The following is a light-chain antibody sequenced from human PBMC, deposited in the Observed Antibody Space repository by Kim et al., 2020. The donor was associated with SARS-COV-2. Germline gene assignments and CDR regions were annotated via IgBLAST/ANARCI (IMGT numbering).Light chain of an antibody. CDR1: QNIGTS. V-gene: IGKV1-5*03. Sequence: DIQMTQSPSTLSASVGDRVTVTCRASQNIGTSLVWYQQKPGKAPKLLISEASNLRNGVPSRFSGSGSGTDFTLTISSLQPDDFATYFCQQYYTSSITCGQGTKLEI. CDR2: EAS. CDR3: QQYYTSSIT. J-gene: IGKJ2*01.